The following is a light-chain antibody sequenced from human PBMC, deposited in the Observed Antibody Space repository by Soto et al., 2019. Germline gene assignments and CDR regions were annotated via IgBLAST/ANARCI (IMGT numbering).Light chain of an antibody. CDR2: DVT. V-gene: IGLV2-8*01. Sequence: QSALTQPPSASGSPGQSVTISCTGTSSDIGVYDYVSWYQRHPGKAPKLVIYDVTKRPSGVPDRFSGSKSGNTATLTVSGPQAEDEADYFCGSYAGTKNFVVFGGGTKVTVL. CDR3: GSYAGTKNFVV. J-gene: IGLJ2*01. CDR1: SSDIGVYDY.